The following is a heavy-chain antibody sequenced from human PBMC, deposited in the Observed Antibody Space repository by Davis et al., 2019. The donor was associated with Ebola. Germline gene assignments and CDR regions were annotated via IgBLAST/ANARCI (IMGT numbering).Heavy chain of an antibody. CDR3: ARDHMGSLDN. CDR2: IFNSGTA. Sequence: MPSETLSLTCTVSGGSISGYQWAWIRQPPGKGLDYVEHIFNSGTASYNSALKSRVTISLDKSSNQFSLKLNSVTAADTAIYFCARDHMGSLDNWGQGTLVTVSS. D-gene: IGHD1-26*01. V-gene: IGHV4-59*01. J-gene: IGHJ4*02. CDR1: GGSISGYQ.